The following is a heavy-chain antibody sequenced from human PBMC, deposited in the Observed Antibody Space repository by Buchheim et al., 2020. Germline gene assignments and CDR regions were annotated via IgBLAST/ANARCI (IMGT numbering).Heavy chain of an antibody. Sequence: QVQLQESGPGLVKPSETLSLTCTVSGFSISSGYYWGWIRQPPGKGLEWIGTVYHSGSTYYNPSLKSRVTISVDTYRNQFSLRLSSVTAADTAVYYCARDGDIVVVITANFDYWGQGTL. D-gene: IGHD2-15*01. J-gene: IGHJ4*02. CDR1: GFSISSGYY. V-gene: IGHV4-38-2*02. CDR2: VYHSGST. CDR3: ARDGDIVVVITANFDY.